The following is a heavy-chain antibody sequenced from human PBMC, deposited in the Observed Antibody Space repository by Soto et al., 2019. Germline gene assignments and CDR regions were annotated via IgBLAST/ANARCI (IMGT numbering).Heavy chain of an antibody. J-gene: IGHJ4*02. CDR3: ARLGGYYQAFDQ. D-gene: IGHD3-22*01. CDR1: GGSISSSSYY. V-gene: IGHV4-39*01. Sequence: PSETLSLTCTVSGGSISSSSYYWGWIRQPPGKGLEWIGSIYYSGSTYYNPSLKSRVTISVDTPKNQFSLKLDSVTAADTAVYYCARLGGYYQAFDQWGQGSLVTVS. CDR2: IYYSGST.